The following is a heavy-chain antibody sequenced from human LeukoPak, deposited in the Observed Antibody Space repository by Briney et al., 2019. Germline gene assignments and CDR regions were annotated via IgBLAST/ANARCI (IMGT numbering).Heavy chain of an antibody. J-gene: IGHJ5*02. CDR1: GFTVSYNY. Sequence: GGSLRLSCAASGFTVSYNYMSWVRQAPGKGLEWVSVIYSGGSTYYADSVKGRFTISRDNSKSTLYLHMNTLRAEDTAVYYCAKVVPAATNWFDPWGQGTLVTVSS. CDR3: AKVVPAATNWFDP. D-gene: IGHD2-2*01. V-gene: IGHV3-66*01. CDR2: IYSGGST.